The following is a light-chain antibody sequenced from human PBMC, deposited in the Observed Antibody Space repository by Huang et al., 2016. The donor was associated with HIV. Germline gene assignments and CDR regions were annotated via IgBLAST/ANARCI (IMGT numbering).Light chain of an antibody. CDR2: AAS. V-gene: IGKV1-8*01. Sequence: IRMTQSPSSLAASTGDRVTITCWANQDINNFPAWYQQKPGRVPKLLIYAASTLQSGVPWMFSGNGSGTDFTLTIGCLHSEDVATYYRQQYDIHPLTFGPGTRVDIK. J-gene: IGKJ3*01. CDR1: QDINNF. CDR3: QQYDIHPLT.